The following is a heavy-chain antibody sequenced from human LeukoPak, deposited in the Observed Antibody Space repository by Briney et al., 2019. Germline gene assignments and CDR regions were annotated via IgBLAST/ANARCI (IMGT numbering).Heavy chain of an antibody. J-gene: IGHJ4*02. V-gene: IGHV4-39*01. D-gene: IGHD3-22*01. Sequence: KTSETLSLTCTVSGGSISSSSYYWGWIRQPPGKGLEWIGTTYYSGSTYYNPSLKSRVTISVDTSKNQFSLKLSSVTAADTAVYYCARHLTTYYYDSSGSYPWGQGTLVTVSS. CDR1: GGSISSSSYY. CDR2: TYYSGST. CDR3: ARHLTTYYYDSSGSYP.